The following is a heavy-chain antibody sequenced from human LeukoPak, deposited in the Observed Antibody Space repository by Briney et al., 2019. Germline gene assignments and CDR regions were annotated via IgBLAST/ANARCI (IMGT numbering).Heavy chain of an antibody. CDR3: AIGYYDILTGYFY. J-gene: IGHJ4*02. CDR2: ISGSGGST. V-gene: IGHV3-23*01. Sequence: GGSLRLSCTASGFTFGDYAMSWVRQAPGKGLEWVSAISGSGGSTYYADSVKGRFTISRDNSKNTLYLQMNSLRAEDTAVYYCAIGYYDILTGYFYWGQGTLVTVSS. D-gene: IGHD3-9*01. CDR1: GFTFGDYA.